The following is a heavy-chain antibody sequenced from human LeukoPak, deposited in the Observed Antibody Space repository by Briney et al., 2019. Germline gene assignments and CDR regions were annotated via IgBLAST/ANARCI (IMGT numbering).Heavy chain of an antibody. J-gene: IGHJ6*03. Sequence: SETLSLTCTVSGGSIRSSSYNWGWIRQPPGKGLEWIGIIHYTGTTYYNPSLKSRVTISVDTSKNQFSLRLSSVTAADTALYYCARTRGSFYFYYYMDVWGKGTTVTISS. CDR2: IHYTGTT. D-gene: IGHD1-26*01. CDR1: GGSIRSSSYN. CDR3: ARTRGSFYFYYYMDV. V-gene: IGHV4-39*07.